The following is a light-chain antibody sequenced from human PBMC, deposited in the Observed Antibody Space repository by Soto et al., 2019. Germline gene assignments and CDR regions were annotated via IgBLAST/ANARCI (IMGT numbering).Light chain of an antibody. CDR1: LGIRND. CDR3: QHYNKWLWT. V-gene: IGKV1-6*02. J-gene: IGKJ1*01. Sequence: AIQLTQSPSALSASVGDRVTITCRASLGIRNDLGWYQQKPGEAPRLLVYAASTLQSGVPSRFSGSGSGTEFTLTISSLQLEDFGTYYCQHYNKWLWTFGQGTKVEIK. CDR2: AAS.